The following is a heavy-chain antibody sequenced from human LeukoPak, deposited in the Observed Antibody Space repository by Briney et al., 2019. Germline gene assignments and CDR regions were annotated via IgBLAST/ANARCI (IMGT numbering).Heavy chain of an antibody. Sequence: GGSLRLSCAASGFTFSNYGMHWVRQAPGKGLEWVALIWYDGSNKYYADSVQGRLIISRDNSKNTLYLQMNSLRAEDTAVYYCAREMGLNIVATFGYWGQGTLVTVSS. CDR1: GFTFSNYG. J-gene: IGHJ4*02. CDR2: IWYDGSNK. V-gene: IGHV3-33*01. CDR3: AREMGLNIVATFGY. D-gene: IGHD5-12*01.